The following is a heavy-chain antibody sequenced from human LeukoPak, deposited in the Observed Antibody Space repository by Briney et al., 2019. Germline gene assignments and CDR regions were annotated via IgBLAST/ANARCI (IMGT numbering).Heavy chain of an antibody. Sequence: PGGSLRLSCAASGFTVSSNYMSWVRQAPGKGLEWVSVIYSGGSTYYADSVKGRFTISRDNSKNTLYLQMNSLRAEDTAVYYCAKIDGPRVGPFDYWGQGTLVTVSS. CDR1: GFTVSSNY. J-gene: IGHJ4*02. D-gene: IGHD2/OR15-2a*01. V-gene: IGHV3-53*01. CDR3: AKIDGPRVGPFDY. CDR2: IYSGGST.